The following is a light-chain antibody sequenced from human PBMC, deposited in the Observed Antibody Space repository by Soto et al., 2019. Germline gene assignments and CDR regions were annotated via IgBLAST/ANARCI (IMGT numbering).Light chain of an antibody. CDR2: DAS. J-gene: IGKJ1*01. CDR3: QQSSDGWT. Sequence: EIVFTQSPATLSLSSGERATLSCRASQGVSYLAWYQQKPGQAPRLLIDDASNRATDIPARFSGSGAGTVFTIIINSLEPADFAVYYCQQSSDGWTFGQGTMVESK. CDR1: QGVSY. V-gene: IGKV3-11*01.